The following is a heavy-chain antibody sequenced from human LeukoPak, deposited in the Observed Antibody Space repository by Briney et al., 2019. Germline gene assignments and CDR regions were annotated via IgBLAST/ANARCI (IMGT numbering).Heavy chain of an antibody. J-gene: IGHJ4*02. CDR1: GFTFSSYS. CDR2: ISSSSSTI. CDR3: AKENYYDSSGYPRY. Sequence: HPGESLRLSCAAAGFTFSSYSMNWVRQAPGKGLEWVSSISSSSSTIYYADSVKGRFTISRDNAKNSLYLQMNSLRAEDTAVYYCAKENYYDSSGYPRYWGQGTLVTVSS. D-gene: IGHD3-22*01. V-gene: IGHV3-48*04.